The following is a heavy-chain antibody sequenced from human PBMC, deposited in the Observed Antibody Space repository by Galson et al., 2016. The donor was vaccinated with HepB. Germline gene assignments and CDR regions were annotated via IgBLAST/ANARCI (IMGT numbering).Heavy chain of an antibody. D-gene: IGHD2/OR15-2a*01. CDR3: ARRIAMENIGDS. Sequence: QSGAEVKKPGQSLEISCKVSGYSFTSHWIGWVRQMPGKGLEWMGIIYPRSSEVVYNPSFRGLVTFSADISASTAYLRWGGLRASDTAIYYCARRIAMENIGDSWGQGTLVTVSS. J-gene: IGHJ5*01. CDR2: IYPRSSEV. CDR1: GYSFTSHW. V-gene: IGHV5-51*01.